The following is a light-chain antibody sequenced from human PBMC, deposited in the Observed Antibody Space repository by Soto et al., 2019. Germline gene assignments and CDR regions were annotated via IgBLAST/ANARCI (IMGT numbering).Light chain of an antibody. CDR1: NSNLGAGYD. CDR2: GNR. CDR3: QAYDYSLTAFV. J-gene: IGLJ3*02. Sequence: QSVLTQPPSVSGAPGQWVAISCTGNNSNLGAGYDVHWYQQLPGAAPKLVIFGNRNRPSGVPERFSGSKSGTSASLAITGLQAEDEADYYCQAYDYSLTAFVFGGGTKLTVL. V-gene: IGLV1-40*01.